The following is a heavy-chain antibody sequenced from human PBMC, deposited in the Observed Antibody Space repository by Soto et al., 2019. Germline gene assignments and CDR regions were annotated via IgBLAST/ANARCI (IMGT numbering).Heavy chain of an antibody. Sequence: PGGSLRLSCAASGFTFSSYGMHWVRQAPGKGLEWVAVIWYDGSNKYYADSVKGRFTISRDNSKNTLYLQMNSLRAEDTAVYYCARDQMEIYGDYIMYYYYGMDVWGQGTTVTVSS. CDR3: ARDQMEIYGDYIMYYYYGMDV. D-gene: IGHD4-17*01. CDR2: IWYDGSNK. CDR1: GFTFSSYG. J-gene: IGHJ6*02. V-gene: IGHV3-33*01.